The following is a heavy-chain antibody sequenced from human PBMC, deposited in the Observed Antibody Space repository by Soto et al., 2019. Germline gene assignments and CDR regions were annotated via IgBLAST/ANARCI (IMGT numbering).Heavy chain of an antibody. CDR2: INPSGGST. J-gene: IGHJ5*02. V-gene: IGHV1-46*01. D-gene: IGHD6-6*01. CDR3: AREYSSSSEGNWFDP. CDR1: GYTFTCYY. Sequence: QVQLVQSGAEVKKPGASVKVSCKASGYTFTCYYMHWVRQAPGQGLEWMGIINPSGGSTSYAQKFQGRVTTTRDTSTSTGYMELSSLRSEDTAVYYCAREYSSSSEGNWFDPWGQGTLVTVSS.